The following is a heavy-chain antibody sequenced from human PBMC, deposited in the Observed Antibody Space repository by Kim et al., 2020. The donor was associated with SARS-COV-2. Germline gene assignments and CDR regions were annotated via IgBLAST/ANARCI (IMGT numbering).Heavy chain of an antibody. CDR1: GGSISSYY. CDR2: IYYSGST. J-gene: IGHJ4*02. D-gene: IGHD6-19*01. Sequence: SETLSLTCTVSGGSISSYYWSWIRQPPGKGLEWIGYIYYSGSTNYNPSLKSRVTISVDTSKNQFSLKLSSVTAADTAVYYCARSGARSGWYFDYWGQGTPVTVSS. CDR3: ARSGARSGWYFDY. V-gene: IGHV4-59*01.